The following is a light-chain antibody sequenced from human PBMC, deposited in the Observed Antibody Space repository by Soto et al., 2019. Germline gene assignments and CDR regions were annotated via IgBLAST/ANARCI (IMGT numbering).Light chain of an antibody. J-gene: IGKJ3*01. CDR3: QQDNNYPFS. CDR1: QSISSW. Sequence: DIQMTQSPSTLSASVGDRVTITCRASQSISSWLAWYQQKPGKAPKLLIYDASSLESGVPSRFSGSGSGTACTISVSSRQPDDFATYYCQQDNNYPFSCGPGTKVDIK. V-gene: IGKV1-5*01. CDR2: DAS.